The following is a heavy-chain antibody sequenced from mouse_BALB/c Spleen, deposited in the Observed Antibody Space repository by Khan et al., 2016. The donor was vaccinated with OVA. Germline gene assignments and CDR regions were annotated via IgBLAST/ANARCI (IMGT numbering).Heavy chain of an antibody. CDR3: TRVHGGY. V-gene: IGHV9-3-1*01. Sequence: QIQLVQSGPELKKPGETVKISCKASGYTFTNYVMNWVKQSPGKGLKWMGWINTYTGEPTYADDFRGRFALSLETSGSTAYLQINSLKYEDTATYFCTRVHGGYWGQGTTLTVSS. CDR1: GYTFTNYV. J-gene: IGHJ2*01. CDR2: INTYTGEP.